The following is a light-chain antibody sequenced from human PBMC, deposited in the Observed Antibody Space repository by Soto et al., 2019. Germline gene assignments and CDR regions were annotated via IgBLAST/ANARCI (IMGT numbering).Light chain of an antibody. CDR2: EVS. V-gene: IGLV2-14*01. CDR1: SSDVGGYNY. Sequence: QSALTQPASVSGSPGQSITIACTGTSSDVGGYNYVSWYQQHPGKAPKLMIYEVSNRPSGVSNRFSGSKSANTASLTISGPQPEDEADYYCSSYTSTSTMVFGGGTKLTVL. CDR3: SSYTSTSTMV. J-gene: IGLJ2*01.